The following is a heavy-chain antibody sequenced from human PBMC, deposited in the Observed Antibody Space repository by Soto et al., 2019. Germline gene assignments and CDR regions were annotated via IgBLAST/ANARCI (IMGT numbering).Heavy chain of an antibody. CDR2: IYSGGNT. D-gene: IGHD1-26*01. V-gene: IGHV3-66*01. J-gene: IGHJ3*02. CDR3: ARDKGVGAYADAFDI. CDR1: GFTVSSNH. Sequence: GGSLRLSCAASGFTVSSNHMSWVRQAPGKGLEWVSVIYSGGNTYYAGSVKGRFTISRDNSKNTLYLQMNSLRAEDTAVYFCARDKGVGAYADAFDIWGQGTMVTVSS.